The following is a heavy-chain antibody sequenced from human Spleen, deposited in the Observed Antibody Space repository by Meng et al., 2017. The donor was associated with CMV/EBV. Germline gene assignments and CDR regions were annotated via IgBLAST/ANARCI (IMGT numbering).Heavy chain of an antibody. Sequence: GGSLRLSCKGSGYSFTSYWIGWVRQMPGKGLEWMGIIYPGDSDTRYSPSFQGQVTISADKSINTAYLRWSSLKASDTAIYYCARQIGGGTWGFDYWGQGALVTVSS. V-gene: IGHV5-51*01. CDR1: GYSFTSYW. CDR2: IYPGDSDT. D-gene: IGHD1-26*01. J-gene: IGHJ4*02. CDR3: ARQIGGGTWGFDY.